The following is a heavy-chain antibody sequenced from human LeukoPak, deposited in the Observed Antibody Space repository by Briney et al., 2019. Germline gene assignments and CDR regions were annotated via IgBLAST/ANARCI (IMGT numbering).Heavy chain of an antibody. J-gene: IGHJ3*02. CDR2: ISRSGTTI. CDR3: ARDSLYAFDM. V-gene: IGHV3-48*02. Sequence: GGSLRLSCAASGFTFTSYTMNWVRQAPGKGLEWLSYISRSGTTIVYADSVKGRFTISRDNAKNSVYLQMNSLRDEDTAVYYCARDSLYAFDMWGQGTVVTVSS. CDR1: GFTFTSYT.